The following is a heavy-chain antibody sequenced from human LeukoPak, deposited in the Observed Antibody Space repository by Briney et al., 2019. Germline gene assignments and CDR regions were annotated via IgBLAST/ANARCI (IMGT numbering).Heavy chain of an antibody. J-gene: IGHJ5*02. CDR1: GGSISSSSYY. CDR2: IYYSGST. D-gene: IGHD2-15*01. Sequence: SETLSLTCTVSGGSISSSSYYWGWIRQPPGKGLEWIGSIYYSGSTYYNPSLKSRVTISVDTSKNQFSLKLSSVTAADTAVYYCARRYCSGGSCYSDNWFDPRGQGTLVTVSS. CDR3: ARRYCSGGSCYSDNWFDP. V-gene: IGHV4-39*01.